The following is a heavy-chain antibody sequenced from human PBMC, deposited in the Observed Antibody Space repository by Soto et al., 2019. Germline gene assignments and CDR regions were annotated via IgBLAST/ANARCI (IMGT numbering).Heavy chain of an antibody. CDR1: GYTFTSYA. CDR2: INAGNGNT. J-gene: IGHJ5*02. Sequence: GVSVKVSCKASGYTFTSYAMHWVRQAPGQRLEWMGCINAGNGNTKYSQKFQGRVTITRDTSASTVYMERSSLRSEDTAVYYCARDLGLDCSSTSCYTHNGFDTWGQGTLVTVSS. V-gene: IGHV1-3*01. D-gene: IGHD2-2*02. CDR3: ARDLGLDCSSTSCYTHNGFDT.